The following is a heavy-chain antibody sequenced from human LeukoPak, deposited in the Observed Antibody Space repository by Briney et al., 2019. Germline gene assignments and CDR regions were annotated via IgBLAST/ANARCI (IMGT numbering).Heavy chain of an antibody. V-gene: IGHV3-23*01. CDR3: AKGDYDDSIGAHFDY. D-gene: IGHD4-17*01. CDR2: ISGSGGST. Sequence: GGSLRLSCAASGFTFSSYEMNWVRQAPGKGLEWVSEISGSGGSTYYADSVKGQFTISRDNSKNTLYLQMNSLRAEDTAVYHCAKGDYDDSIGAHFDYWGQGTLVTVSS. J-gene: IGHJ4*02. CDR1: GFTFSSYE.